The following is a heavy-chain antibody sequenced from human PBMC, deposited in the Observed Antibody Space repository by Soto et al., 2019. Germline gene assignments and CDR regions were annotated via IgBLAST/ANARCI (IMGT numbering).Heavy chain of an antibody. CDR1: GFTFTSFA. Sequence: PGGSLRLSCAASGFTFTSFAMSWVRQAPGKGLEWVSAISGTGGSTYYADSVKGRFTISRDNSKNTLYLQVNSLRAEDTAVYYCAKDRSKYYYYYGMDVWGHGTTVTVS. V-gene: IGHV3-23*01. J-gene: IGHJ6*02. CDR3: AKDRSKYYYYYGMDV. CDR2: ISGTGGST.